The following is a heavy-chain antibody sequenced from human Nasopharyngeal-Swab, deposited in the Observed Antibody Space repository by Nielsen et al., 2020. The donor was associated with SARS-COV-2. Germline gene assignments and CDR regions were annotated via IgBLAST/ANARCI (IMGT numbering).Heavy chain of an antibody. CDR1: GFTFSSYS. D-gene: IGHD3-3*01. CDR3: ARDKVMIFGVVIIPQDYGMDV. Sequence: GESLKISCAASGFTFSSYSMNWVRQAPGKGLEWVSYISSSSSTIYYADSVKGRFTISRDNAKNSLYLQMNSLRAEDTAVYYCARDKVMIFGVVIIPQDYGMDVWGQGTTVTVSS. V-gene: IGHV3-48*04. CDR2: ISSSSSTI. J-gene: IGHJ6*02.